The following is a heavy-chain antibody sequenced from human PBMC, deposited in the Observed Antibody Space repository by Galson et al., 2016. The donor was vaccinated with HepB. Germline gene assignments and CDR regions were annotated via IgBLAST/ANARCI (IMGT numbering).Heavy chain of an antibody. Sequence: SLRLSCAAPGVLFSSHAMGWVRQAPGKGLEWVSGISTGGEEYSLNSVKGRFTISRDIYKSTVSLQLRSLRVEDTALYSSSWSKYFQLWGRGSQVVVSS. CDR2: ISTGGEE. CDR1: GVLFSSHA. D-gene: IGHD2-15*01. J-gene: IGHJ1*01. V-gene: IGHV3-23*05. CDR3: SWSKYFQL.